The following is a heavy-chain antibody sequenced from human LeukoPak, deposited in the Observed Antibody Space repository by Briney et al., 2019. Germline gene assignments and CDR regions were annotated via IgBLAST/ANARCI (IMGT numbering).Heavy chain of an antibody. Sequence: GGSLRLSCAASGFTFSSYGMHWVRQAPGKGLEWVSVIYSGGSTYYADSVKGRFTISRDNSKNTLYLQMNSLRAEDTAVYYCAGSGGELPGGLFDYWGQGTLVTVSS. CDR2: IYSGGST. CDR1: GFTFSSYG. V-gene: IGHV3-NL1*01. J-gene: IGHJ4*02. D-gene: IGHD1-26*01. CDR3: AGSGGELPGGLFDY.